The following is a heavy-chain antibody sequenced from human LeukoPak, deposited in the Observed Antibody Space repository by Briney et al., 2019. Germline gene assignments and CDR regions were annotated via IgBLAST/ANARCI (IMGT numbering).Heavy chain of an antibody. CDR2: IYSGGST. J-gene: IGHJ6*03. CDR3: ARGAGSYEYYMDV. D-gene: IGHD3-10*01. V-gene: IGHV3-53*01. CDR1: GFTVSSNY. Sequence: GGSLRLSCAASGFTVSSNYVSWVRHAPGEGLECVSVIYSGGSTYYADSVKGRFTISRHNSKNTLYLQMNSLRAEDSAVYYCARGAGSYEYYMDVWGKGTTVTVSS.